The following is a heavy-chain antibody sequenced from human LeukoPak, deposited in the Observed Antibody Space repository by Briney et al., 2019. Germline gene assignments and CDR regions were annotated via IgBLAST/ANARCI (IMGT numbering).Heavy chain of an antibody. Sequence: SETLSLTCTVSGGSISSYSWSWIRQPPGKGLEWIGYIYYSGSTTYNPSLKSRVTISVDTSRNQFSLKLSSVTAADTAVYSCARQLGAVAGRPLFDYWGQGTLVTVSS. CDR1: GGSISSYS. CDR3: ARQLGAVAGRPLFDY. D-gene: IGHD6-19*01. J-gene: IGHJ4*02. V-gene: IGHV4-59*08. CDR2: IYYSGST.